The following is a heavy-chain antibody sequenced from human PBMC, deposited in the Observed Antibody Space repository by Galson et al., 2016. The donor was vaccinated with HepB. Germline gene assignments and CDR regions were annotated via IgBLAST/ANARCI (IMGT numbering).Heavy chain of an antibody. D-gene: IGHD3-9*01. V-gene: IGHV1-69*13. CDR1: GGTFNNYE. CDR2: IIPVIATP. J-gene: IGHJ6*02. CDR3: ARDPTSYDLLTGSGFYGLDV. Sequence: SVKVSCKASGGTFNNYEFRWLRQAPGQGPEWMGGIIPVIATPSYAQKFQGRVTITADESTSTVYMELRSLTSEDTAVYYCARDPTSYDLLTGSGFYGLDVWGQGTTVTVSS.